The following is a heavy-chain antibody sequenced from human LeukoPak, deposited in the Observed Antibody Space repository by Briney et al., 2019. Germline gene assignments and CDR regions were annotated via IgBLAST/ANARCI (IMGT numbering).Heavy chain of an antibody. CDR2: ISGSGGST. J-gene: IGHJ4*02. CDR1: GFTFSSYA. Sequence: GGSLRLSCAASGFTFSSYAMSWVRQAPGKGLEWVSAISGSGGSTYYADSVKGRFTISRDNSKNTLYLQMNSLRAEDTAVYYCASRYDSSGYYYKDYWGQGTLVTVSS. V-gene: IGHV3-23*01. D-gene: IGHD3-22*01. CDR3: ASRYDSSGYYYKDY.